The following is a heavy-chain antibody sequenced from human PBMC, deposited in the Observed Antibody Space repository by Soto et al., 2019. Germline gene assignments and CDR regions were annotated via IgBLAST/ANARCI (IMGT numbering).Heavy chain of an antibody. D-gene: IGHD2-2*01. CDR3: ARDPRYCSSTSCYENNWFDP. J-gene: IGHJ5*02. Sequence: QVQLVQSGAEVKKPGSSVKVSCKASGGTFSSYTISWVRQAPGQGLEWMGRIIPILGIENYAQKFQGRVTITADKSTSTAYMELSSLRSEDTAVYYCARDPRYCSSTSCYENNWFDPWGQGTLVTVSS. CDR2: IIPILGIE. V-gene: IGHV1-69*08. CDR1: GGTFSSYT.